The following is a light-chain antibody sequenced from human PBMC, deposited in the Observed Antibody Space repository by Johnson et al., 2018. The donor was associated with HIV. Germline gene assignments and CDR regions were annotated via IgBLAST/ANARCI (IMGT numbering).Light chain of an antibody. CDR2: ENN. CDR3: GTWDSSLGGYV. CDR1: SSNIGNNY. J-gene: IGLJ1*01. V-gene: IGLV1-51*02. Sequence: QSVLTQPPSVSAAPGQKVTISCSGSSSNIGNNYVSWYQQLPGTAPKLLIYENNKRPSGIPDRFSGSKSGTSATLGITGLQTGDEADYYCGTWDSSLGGYVIGTGTKVTVL.